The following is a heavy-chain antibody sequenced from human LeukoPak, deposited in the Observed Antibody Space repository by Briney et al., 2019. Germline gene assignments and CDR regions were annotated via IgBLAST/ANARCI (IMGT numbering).Heavy chain of an antibody. J-gene: IGHJ4*02. Sequence: SSETLSLTCTVSGGSISSYYWSWIRQPPGKGLEWIGYIYYSGSTNYNPSLKSRVTISIDTSKNQFSLKLSSVTAADTAVYYCAGYSNYYDSSGYYFRYWGQGTLVTVSS. CDR3: AGYSNYYDSSGYYFRY. V-gene: IGHV4-59*08. CDR1: GGSISSYY. CDR2: IYYSGST. D-gene: IGHD3-22*01.